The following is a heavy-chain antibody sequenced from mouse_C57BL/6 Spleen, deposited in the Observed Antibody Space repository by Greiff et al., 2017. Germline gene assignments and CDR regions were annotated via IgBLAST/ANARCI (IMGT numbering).Heavy chain of an antibody. CDR2: IRNKADGYTT. CDR3: ARYPRSYAMDD. CDR1: GFTFTDYY. V-gene: IGHV7-3*01. J-gene: IGHJ4*01. Sequence: EVHLVESGGGLVQPGGSLSLSCAASGFTFTDYYMSWVRQPPGKALEWVGFIRNKADGYTTEYSTSVKDRFTISRDNSQSILYLQMNAERAEDSATSYCARYPRSYAMDDWGQGTSVTVSS.